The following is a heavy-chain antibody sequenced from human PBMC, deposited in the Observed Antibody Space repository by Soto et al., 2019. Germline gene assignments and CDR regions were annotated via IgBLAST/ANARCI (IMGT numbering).Heavy chain of an antibody. V-gene: IGHV1-69*01. CDR3: ARAQEGYYYGSGSYYFPFDY. J-gene: IGHJ4*02. D-gene: IGHD3-10*01. CDR1: GGTFSSYA. Sequence: QVQLVQSGAEVKKPGSSVKVSCKDSGGTFSSYAISWVRQAPGQGLEWMGGIIPIFGTANYAQKFQGRVTITADESTSTAYMELSSLRSEDTAVYYCARAQEGYYYGSGSYYFPFDYWGQGTLVTVSS. CDR2: IIPIFGTA.